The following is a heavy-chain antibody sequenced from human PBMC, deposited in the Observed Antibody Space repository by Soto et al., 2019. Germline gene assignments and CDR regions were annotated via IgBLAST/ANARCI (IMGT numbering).Heavy chain of an antibody. V-gene: IGHV1-69*12. CDR2: IIPVFATT. CDR3: ARGRIAGAATDFSYYGMDV. Sequence: QVQLVQSGAEVKKPGSSVKVSCKASGGTFSTYVISWVRQAPGQGLEWMGGIIPVFATTNYAQKFQGRVTITADETXXXGXLELNSLSSEDTAVYYCARGRIAGAATDFSYYGMDVWGQGTSVTVSS. J-gene: IGHJ6*02. CDR1: GGTFSTYV. D-gene: IGHD1-26*01.